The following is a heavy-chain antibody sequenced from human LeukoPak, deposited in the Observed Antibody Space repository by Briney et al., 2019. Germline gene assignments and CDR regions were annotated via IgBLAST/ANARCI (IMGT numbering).Heavy chain of an antibody. Sequence: SETLSLTCTVSGGSISSSSYYWGWIRQPPGKGLEWIGSIYYSGSTYYNPSLKSRVTISVDTSKNQFSLKLSSVTAADTAVYYCARPIVGATQRRAFDIWGQGTMVTVSS. J-gene: IGHJ3*02. V-gene: IGHV4-39*01. CDR3: ARPIVGATQRRAFDI. CDR2: IYYSGST. CDR1: GGSISSSSYY. D-gene: IGHD1-26*01.